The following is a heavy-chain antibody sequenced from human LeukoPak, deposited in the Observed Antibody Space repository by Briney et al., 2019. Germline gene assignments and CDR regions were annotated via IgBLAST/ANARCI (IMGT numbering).Heavy chain of an antibody. CDR3: ARFERWTGTVYLDY. CDR2: ISAYNGNT. J-gene: IGHJ4*02. CDR1: GYTFTSYG. V-gene: IGHV1-18*01. D-gene: IGHD3/OR15-3a*01. Sequence: ASVKVSCKASGYTFTSYGISWVRQAPGQGLEWMGWISAYNGNTNYAQKLQGRVTMTTDTSTSTAYMELRSLRSDDTAVYYCARFERWTGTVYLDYWGQGTLVTVSS.